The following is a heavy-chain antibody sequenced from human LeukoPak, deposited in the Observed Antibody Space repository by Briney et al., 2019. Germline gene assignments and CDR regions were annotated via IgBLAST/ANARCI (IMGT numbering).Heavy chain of an antibody. CDR2: IYYSGST. Sequence: SETLSLTCTVSGGSISSHYWSWIRQPPGKGLEWIGYIYYSGSTNYTPSLKSRVTISVDTSKNQFSLKLSSVTAADTAVYYCAREGSGSGSYYWSYYYYYMDVWGKGTTVTVSS. D-gene: IGHD3-10*01. CDR3: AREGSGSGSYYWSYYYYYMDV. J-gene: IGHJ6*03. V-gene: IGHV4-59*11. CDR1: GGSISSHY.